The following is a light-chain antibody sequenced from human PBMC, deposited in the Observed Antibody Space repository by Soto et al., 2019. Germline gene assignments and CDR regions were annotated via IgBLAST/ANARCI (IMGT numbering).Light chain of an antibody. CDR1: SSDIGGYNY. CDR2: EVS. V-gene: IGLV2-14*01. CDR3: SSYTSNFRRV. Sequence: QSALTQPASVSWSPGQSITISCTGTSSDIGGYNYVSWYQQHPGKAPKLMIYEVSNRPSGVSDRFSGSKSGNTASLTISGLQAEDDADYYCSSYTSNFRRVFGTGTKVTVL. J-gene: IGLJ1*01.